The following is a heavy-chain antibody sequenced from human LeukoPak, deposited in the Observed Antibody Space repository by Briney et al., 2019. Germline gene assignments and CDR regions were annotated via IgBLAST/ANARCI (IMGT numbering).Heavy chain of an antibody. CDR3: ARDVYYYDSSHSRAFDI. CDR2: IYYSGST. V-gene: IGHV4-59*01. Sequence: SETLSLTCTVFGGSISNYYWSWIRQPPGKGLEWIGYIYYSGSTNYNPSLKSRVTISVDTSKNHFSLKLSSVTAADTAVYYCARDVYYYDSSHSRAFDIWGQGTMVTVSS. J-gene: IGHJ3*02. CDR1: GGSISNYY. D-gene: IGHD3-22*01.